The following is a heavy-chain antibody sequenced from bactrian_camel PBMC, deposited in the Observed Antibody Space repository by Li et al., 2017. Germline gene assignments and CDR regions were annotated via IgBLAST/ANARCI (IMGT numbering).Heavy chain of an antibody. Sequence: QLVESGGGSVQAGGSLRLSCAFSGYTYSGNCMAWFRQAPGKGLEWVSSIRIRSDGSNRYYPDSVKGRFTISRDNAKNTVYLQMNSLKSEDTALYYCATWSWVGSYFAYWGQGTQVTVS. CDR3: ATWSWVGSYFAY. D-gene: IGHD5*01. V-gene: IGHV3-2*01. CDR1: GYTYSGNC. J-gene: IGHJ6*01. CDR2: IRIRSDGSNR.